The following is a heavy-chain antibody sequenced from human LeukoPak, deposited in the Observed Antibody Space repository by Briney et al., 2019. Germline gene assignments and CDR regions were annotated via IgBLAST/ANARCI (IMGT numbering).Heavy chain of an antibody. CDR2: ISYDGTNK. Sequence: GGSLRLPCAASGFTFSSYGMHWVRQAPGKGLEWVAVISYDGTNKYYADSVKGRFTISRDNSKNTLYLQMNSLRAEDTAVYYCAKGISSSWYSSFAYWGQGTLVTVSS. V-gene: IGHV3-30*18. D-gene: IGHD6-13*01. CDR1: GFTFSSYG. J-gene: IGHJ4*02. CDR3: AKGISSSWYSSFAY.